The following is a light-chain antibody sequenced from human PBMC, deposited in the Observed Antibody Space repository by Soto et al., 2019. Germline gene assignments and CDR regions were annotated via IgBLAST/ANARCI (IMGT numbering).Light chain of an antibody. CDR2: KAS. CDR1: QSISSW. Sequence: DIQMTQSPSTLSASVGDRVTITCRASQSISSWLSWYQQKPGKAPKLLIYKASSLESGVPSRFSGSGSGTEFTRTISSLQPDDFATYYCQQYDSHYTFGQGTKLEIK. V-gene: IGKV1-5*03. J-gene: IGKJ2*01. CDR3: QQYDSHYT.